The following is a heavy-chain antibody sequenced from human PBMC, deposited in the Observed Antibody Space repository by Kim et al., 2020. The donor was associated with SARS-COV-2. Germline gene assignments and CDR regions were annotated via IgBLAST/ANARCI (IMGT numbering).Heavy chain of an antibody. Sequence: SETLSLTCTVSSGSISSGNYYWNWIRQPAGKGLEWIGRSYINGNTNYNPSLQGRVTMSLDTSKNHFSLRLTSVTAADTAVYYCARGRYSSTWDAYFYYGLDVWREGTTVTVSS. CDR2: SYINGNT. J-gene: IGHJ6*04. CDR3: ARGRYSSTWDAYFYYGLDV. D-gene: IGHD6-13*01. CDR1: SGSISSGNYY. V-gene: IGHV4-61*02.